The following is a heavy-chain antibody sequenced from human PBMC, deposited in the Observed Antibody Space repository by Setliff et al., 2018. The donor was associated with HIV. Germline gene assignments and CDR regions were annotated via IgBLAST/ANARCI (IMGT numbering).Heavy chain of an antibody. CDR3: ARDAVLYSVEVAGIGDF. CDR1: GYTFTSYC. CDR2: INPSSGST. D-gene: IGHD6-19*01. J-gene: IGHJ4*02. V-gene: IGHV1-46*01. Sequence: WASVKVSCKASGYTFTSYCMHWVRQAPGQGLEWMGIINPSSGSTTYAQKFQGRVTMTRDTSTSTVYMELSSLRSEDTAVYYCARDAVLYSVEVAGIGDFWGQGTLVTVSS.